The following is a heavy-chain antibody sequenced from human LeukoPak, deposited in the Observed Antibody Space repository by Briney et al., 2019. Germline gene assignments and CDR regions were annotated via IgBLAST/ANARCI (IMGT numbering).Heavy chain of an antibody. Sequence: GGSLRLSCAASGFTFSSYGMHWVRQAPGKGLEWVAVISYDGSNKYYADSVKGRFTISRDNSKNTLYLQMNSLRAEDTAVYYCAKEKGITIFGVVPYYYYMDVWGKGTTVTVSS. CDR3: AKEKGITIFGVVPYYYYMDV. CDR2: ISYDGSNK. V-gene: IGHV3-30*18. CDR1: GFTFSSYG. J-gene: IGHJ6*03. D-gene: IGHD3-3*01.